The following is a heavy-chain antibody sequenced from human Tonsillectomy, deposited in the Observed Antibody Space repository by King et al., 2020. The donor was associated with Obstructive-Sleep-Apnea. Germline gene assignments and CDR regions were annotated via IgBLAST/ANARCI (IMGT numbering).Heavy chain of an antibody. CDR3: ARGLGGLGWFDP. Sequence: VQLVESGAEVKKPGASVKVSCKASGYSFTSYEINWVRQAPGQGLEWMGWITVNSGNADYAQKFQGRVTMTSDPSITTAYMELTSLTYDDTAVYYCARGLGGLGWFDPWGQGTLVTVSS. V-gene: IGHV1-8*01. CDR1: GYSFTSYE. CDR2: ITVNSGNA. D-gene: IGHD3-16*01. J-gene: IGHJ5*02.